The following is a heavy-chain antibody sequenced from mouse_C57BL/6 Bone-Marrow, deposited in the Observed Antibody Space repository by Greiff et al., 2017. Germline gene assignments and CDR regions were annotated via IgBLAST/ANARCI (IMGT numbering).Heavy chain of an antibody. V-gene: IGHV10-1*01. CDR3: VRQGGNYCYFEV. CDR1: GFSFNTYA. D-gene: IGHD2-1*01. Sequence: EVMLVESGGGLVQPKGSLKLSCAASGFSFNTYAMNWVRQAPGKGLEWVARIRSKSNNYATYYADSVKDRFTISRDDSESMLYLQMNNLKTEDTARYYGVRQGGNYCYFEVWGTGTTVTVSS. CDR2: IRSKSNNYAT. J-gene: IGHJ1*03.